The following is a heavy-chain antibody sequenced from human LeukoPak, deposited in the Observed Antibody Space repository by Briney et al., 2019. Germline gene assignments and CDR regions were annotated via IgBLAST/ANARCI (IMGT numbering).Heavy chain of an antibody. D-gene: IGHD6-19*01. J-gene: IGHJ4*02. CDR1: GFXFSGSA. Sequence: GGSLRLSCAASGFXFSGSAIHWVRQSSGKGLEWVGQIDKKDKGYATATAYAASVKGRFTISRDNSKNTLYLQMNSLRAEDTAVYYCARDQGDDLIAVAGIDYWGQGTLVTVSS. V-gene: IGHV3-73*01. CDR2: IDKKDKGYATAT. CDR3: ARDQGDDLIAVAGIDY.